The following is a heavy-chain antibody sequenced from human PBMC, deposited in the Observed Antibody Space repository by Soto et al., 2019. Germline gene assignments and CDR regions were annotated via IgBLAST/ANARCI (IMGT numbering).Heavy chain of an antibody. CDR3: ARDYLGDFWSGYSYYFDY. J-gene: IGHJ4*02. CDR2: ISSSSSYI. Sequence: GGSLRLSCAASGFTFSSYSMNWVRQAPGKGLEWVSSISSSSSYIYYADSVKGRFTISRDNAKNSLYLQMNSLRAEDTAVYYCARDYLGDFWSGYSYYFDYWGQGTLVTVSS. D-gene: IGHD3-3*01. CDR1: GFTFSSYS. V-gene: IGHV3-21*01.